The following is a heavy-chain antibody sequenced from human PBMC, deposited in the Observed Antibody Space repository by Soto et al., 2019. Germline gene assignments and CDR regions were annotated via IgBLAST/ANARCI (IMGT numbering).Heavy chain of an antibody. CDR1: GYNFISYW. D-gene: IGHD4-17*01. CDR2: IDPSDSYT. J-gene: IGHJ4*02. Sequence: PGESLKISCKGSGYNFISYWISWVRQMPGKGLEWMGRIDPSDSYTNYSPSFQGHVTISSDKSISTAYLQWSSLKASDTAMYYCARLPDYGVDYWGQGTLVTVSS. CDR3: ARLPDYGVDY. V-gene: IGHV5-10-1*01.